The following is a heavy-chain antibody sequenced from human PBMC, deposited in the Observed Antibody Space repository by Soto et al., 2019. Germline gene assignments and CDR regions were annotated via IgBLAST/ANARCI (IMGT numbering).Heavy chain of an antibody. CDR2: IYDSGSP. CDR1: GGSISVYY. V-gene: IGHV4-59*01. J-gene: IGHJ4*02. CDR3: ARGVGSSPPRY. Sequence: SETLSLTCTISGGSISVYYWSWIRQPPGQALEWIGYIYDSGSPYYNPSLRSRVIISAATSKNQISLKLTSATAADTAVYYCARGVGSSPPRYWGRGTLVTVSS. D-gene: IGHD1-26*01.